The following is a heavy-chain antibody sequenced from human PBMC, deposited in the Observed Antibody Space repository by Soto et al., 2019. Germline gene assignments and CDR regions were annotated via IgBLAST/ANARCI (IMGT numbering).Heavy chain of an antibody. Sequence: EVQLVESGGGLVQPGGSLRLSCAASGFTVSSNYMSWVRQAPGKGLEWVSVIYSGGSTYYADSVKGRFTISRDNSKNTLYLQMNSLGAEDTAVYYCARLYYDILTGYHYYFDYWGQGTLVTVSS. J-gene: IGHJ4*02. D-gene: IGHD3-9*01. CDR2: IYSGGST. V-gene: IGHV3-66*01. CDR3: ARLYYDILTGYHYYFDY. CDR1: GFTVSSNY.